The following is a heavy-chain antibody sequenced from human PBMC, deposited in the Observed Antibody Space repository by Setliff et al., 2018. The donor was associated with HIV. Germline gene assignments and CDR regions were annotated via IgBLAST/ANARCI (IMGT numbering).Heavy chain of an antibody. CDR2: INHGGDT. V-gene: IGHV4-34*01. CDR3: ARLTTTYYYDSSAYYHPV. CDR1: GQSISGYY. J-gene: IGHJ4*02. Sequence: PSETLSLTCAVYGQSISGYYWSWIRQTPGKGLEWIGEINHGGDTNYNPSLKSRVTISVGSSYNHFSLKLSSVTAADTAVFYCARLTTTYYYDSSAYYHPVWGQGTLVTVSS. D-gene: IGHD3-22*01.